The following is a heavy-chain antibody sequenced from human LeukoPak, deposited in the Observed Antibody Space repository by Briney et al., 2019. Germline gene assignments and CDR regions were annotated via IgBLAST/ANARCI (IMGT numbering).Heavy chain of an antibody. J-gene: IGHJ4*02. V-gene: IGHV1-18*01. CDR3: ARDLFAFYDLLAPLDH. D-gene: IGHD5/OR15-5a*01. CDR2: IRTSNGET. Sequence: ASVKVSCKASGYTFINHGISWVRQAPGQGLEWMGWIRTSNGETNYAQKFQGRVTVTTDTSSTTAYMELRSLRSDDTAVYYCARDLFAFYDLLAPLDHWGQGTLVTVSS. CDR1: GYTFINHG.